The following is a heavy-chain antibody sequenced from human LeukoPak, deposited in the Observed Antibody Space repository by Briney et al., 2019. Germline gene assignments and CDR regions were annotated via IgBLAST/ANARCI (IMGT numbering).Heavy chain of an antibody. Sequence: PGGSLRLSCAASGFTFSSYWMSWVRQAPGKGLEWVANIKQDGSEKYYVDSVKGRFTISRDNAKNSLYLQMNSLRAEDTAVYYCAKEGSGRYYYYYMDVWGKGTTVTISS. CDR2: IKQDGSEK. CDR1: GFTFSSYW. V-gene: IGHV3-7*01. CDR3: AKEGSGRYYYYYMDV. D-gene: IGHD6-19*01. J-gene: IGHJ6*03.